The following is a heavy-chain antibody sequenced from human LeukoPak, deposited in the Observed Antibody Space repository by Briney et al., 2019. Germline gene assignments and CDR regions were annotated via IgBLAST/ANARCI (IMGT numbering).Heavy chain of an antibody. CDR3: ARDLGLDCSSTSCSGGYWFDP. V-gene: IGHV1-69*05. J-gene: IGHJ5*02. D-gene: IGHD2-2*01. Sequence: ASVKVSCKASGGTFSSYAISWVRQAPGQGLEWMGGIIPIFGTANYAQKFQGRVTITTDESTSTAYMELSSLRSEDTAVYYCARDLGLDCSSTSCSGGYWFDPWGQGTLVTVSS. CDR1: GGTFSSYA. CDR2: IIPIFGTA.